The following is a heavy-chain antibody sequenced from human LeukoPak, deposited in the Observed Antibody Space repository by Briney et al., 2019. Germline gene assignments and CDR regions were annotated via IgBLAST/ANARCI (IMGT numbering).Heavy chain of an antibody. V-gene: IGHV4-34*01. CDR1: GGSFSGYY. CDR2: INHSGST. D-gene: IGHD6-13*01. Sequence: SETLSLTCAVSGGSFSGYYWSWIRQPPGKGLEWIGEINHSGSTNYNPSLKSRVTISVDTSKNQFSLKLSSVTAADTAVYYCARESFNTMYSSSWFPYHYYYYMDVWGKGTTVTVSS. CDR3: ARESFNTMYSSSWFPYHYYYYMDV. J-gene: IGHJ6*03.